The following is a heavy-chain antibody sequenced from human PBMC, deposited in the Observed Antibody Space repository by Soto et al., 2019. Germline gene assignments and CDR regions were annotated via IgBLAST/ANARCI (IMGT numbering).Heavy chain of an antibody. CDR2: ISRDGSYI. CDR3: ARTRNGGVADSFDS. J-gene: IGHJ5*01. CDR1: GFTFSRHA. V-gene: IGHV3-30*04. Sequence: QVQLVESGGGEVQPGGSLRLSCAASGFTFSRHAIHWVRLTPGRGLEWVLAISRDGSYIYYTDSVKGRFTVSRDNSKNTELVQMSRLIPDDTALYFCARTRNGGVADSFDSWGQGTRVTVSS. D-gene: IGHD3-3*01.